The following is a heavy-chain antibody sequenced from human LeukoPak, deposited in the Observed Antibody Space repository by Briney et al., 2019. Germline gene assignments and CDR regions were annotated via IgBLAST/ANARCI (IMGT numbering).Heavy chain of an antibody. CDR3: ARGTGYFLLDY. V-gene: IGHV3-74*01. CDR1: GFTVSNNY. D-gene: IGHD6-25*01. CDR2: INSDGSST. J-gene: IGHJ4*02. Sequence: GGSLRLSCAASGFTVSNNYMGWVRQAPGKGLVWVSRINSDGSSTSYADSVKGRFTISRDNAKNTLYLQMNGLRAEDTAVYYCARGTGYFLLDYWGQGTLVTVSS.